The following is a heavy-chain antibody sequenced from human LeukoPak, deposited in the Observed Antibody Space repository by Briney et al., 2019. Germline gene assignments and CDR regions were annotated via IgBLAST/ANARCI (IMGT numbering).Heavy chain of an antibody. D-gene: IGHD3-22*01. Sequence: PSETLSLTCAVYGGSFSGYYWSWIRQPPGKGLEWIGEINHSRSTNYNPSLKSRVTISVDTSKNQFSLKLSSVTAADTAVYYCATTRSSGLDYWGQGTLVTVSS. CDR1: GGSFSGYY. CDR3: ATTRSSGLDY. V-gene: IGHV4-34*01. J-gene: IGHJ4*02. CDR2: INHSRST.